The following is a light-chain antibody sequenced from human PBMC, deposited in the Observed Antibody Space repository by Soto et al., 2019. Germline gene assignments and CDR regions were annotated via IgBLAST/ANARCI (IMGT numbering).Light chain of an antibody. J-gene: IGKJ1*01. V-gene: IGKV1-5*03. CDR1: QSVSSW. CDR2: KAS. CDR3: QHYASFSGT. Sequence: DIQMTQSPSTLSASLGDRVTITCRASQSVSSWVAWYHLKPGKAPKLLIYKASTLETGVPSRFSGSGSRTEFTLTISSLQPDDFATYYCQHYASFSGTFGQGTNVDI.